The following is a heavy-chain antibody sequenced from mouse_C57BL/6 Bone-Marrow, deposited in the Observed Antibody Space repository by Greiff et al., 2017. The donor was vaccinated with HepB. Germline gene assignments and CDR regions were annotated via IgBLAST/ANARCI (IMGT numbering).Heavy chain of an antibody. CDR1: GFNIKDYY. D-gene: IGHD2-5*01. CDR3: ASPYYSNYGAMDY. V-gene: IGHV14-2*01. Sequence: VQPKQSGAELVKPGASVKLSCTASGFNIKDYYMHWVKQRTEQGLEWIGRIDPEDGETKYAPKFQGKATITADTSSNTAYLQLSSLTSEDTAVYYCASPYYSNYGAMDYWGQGTSVTVSS. CDR2: IDPEDGET. J-gene: IGHJ4*01.